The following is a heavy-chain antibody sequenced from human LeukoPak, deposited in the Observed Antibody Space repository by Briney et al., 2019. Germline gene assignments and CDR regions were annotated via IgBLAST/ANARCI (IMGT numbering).Heavy chain of an antibody. V-gene: IGHV3-23*01. Sequence: GGSLRLSCAASGFTFSRYYVAWVRQTPGKGLEWVSGISGNGLKTFYADSVKGRFTISRDNSKKTVDLEMNNLRVGDSAIFYCAKIVVPAAFYFYGMDVWGPGTTVTVSS. D-gene: IGHD2-2*01. CDR1: GFTFSRYY. J-gene: IGHJ6*02. CDR2: ISGNGLKT. CDR3: AKIVVPAAFYFYGMDV.